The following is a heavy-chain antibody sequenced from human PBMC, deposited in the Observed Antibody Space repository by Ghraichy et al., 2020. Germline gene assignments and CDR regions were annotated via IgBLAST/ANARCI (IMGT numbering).Heavy chain of an antibody. Sequence: SETLSLTCTVSGASIGSHYWSWIRQPPGKGLEWIGYIHHSGSSNYKPSLKSRLAMSVDTSKNQFSLKLSSVTAADTAVYYCARGGWSLNSWGQGTLVTVSS. D-gene: IGHD2-15*01. CDR3: ARGGWSLNS. CDR1: GASIGSHY. J-gene: IGHJ5*02. CDR2: IHHSGSS. V-gene: IGHV4-59*11.